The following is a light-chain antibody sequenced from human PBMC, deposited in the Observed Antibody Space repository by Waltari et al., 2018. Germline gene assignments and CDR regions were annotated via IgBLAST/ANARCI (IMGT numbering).Light chain of an antibody. J-gene: IGLJ2*01. Sequence: QSALTQPASVSGSHGQSITISCTGTSSDVGGYNYVSWYQQPPGKAPKLMFYDVSKRPSGVSNRFSDSKSGNTASLTISGLQAEDEADYYCSSYTSSSTLVFGGGTKLTVL. CDR2: DVS. V-gene: IGLV2-14*01. CDR3: SSYTSSSTLV. CDR1: SSDVGGYNY.